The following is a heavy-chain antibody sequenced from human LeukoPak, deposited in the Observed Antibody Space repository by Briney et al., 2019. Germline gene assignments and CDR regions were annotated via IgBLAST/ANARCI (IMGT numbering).Heavy chain of an antibody. CDR3: ARDRPEVVG. Sequence: GGSLRLSCAASGFTFSSYAMHWVRQAPGKGLEWVAVISYDGSNKYYADPVKGRFTISRDNSKNTLYLQMNSLRAEDTAVYYCARDRPEVVGWGQGTLVTVSS. J-gene: IGHJ4*02. D-gene: IGHD2-15*01. V-gene: IGHV3-30-3*01. CDR1: GFTFSSYA. CDR2: ISYDGSNK.